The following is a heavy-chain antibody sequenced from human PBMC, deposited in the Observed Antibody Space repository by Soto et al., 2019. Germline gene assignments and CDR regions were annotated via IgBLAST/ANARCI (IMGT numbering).Heavy chain of an antibody. CDR1: GGSISSYF. D-gene: IGHD5-12*01. CDR3: VRGRWLQLPQL. CDR2: VYDSGST. J-gene: IGHJ4*02. V-gene: IGHV4-59*01. Sequence: SETLSLTCTVSGGSISSYFWSWIRQPPGKALEWIGYVYDSGSTNYNPSLNSRVTISVDTSKNQFSLKLSSVTAADTAVYYCVRGRWLQLPQLWGQGTLVTVSS.